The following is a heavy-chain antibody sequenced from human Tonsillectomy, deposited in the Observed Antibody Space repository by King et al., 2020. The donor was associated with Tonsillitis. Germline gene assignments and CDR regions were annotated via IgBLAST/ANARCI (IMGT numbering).Heavy chain of an antibody. CDR1: GGSFSGYY. CDR2: INHSGST. CDR3: ARGPNWFDP. J-gene: IGHJ5*02. Sequence: VQLPQWGAGLLKPSETLSLTCAVYGGSFSGYYWSWIRQPPGKGLEWIGEINHSGSTNYNPSLKSRVTVSVDTSKNQFSLKLSSVTAADTAVYYCARGPNWFDPWGQGTLVTVSS. V-gene: IGHV4-34*01.